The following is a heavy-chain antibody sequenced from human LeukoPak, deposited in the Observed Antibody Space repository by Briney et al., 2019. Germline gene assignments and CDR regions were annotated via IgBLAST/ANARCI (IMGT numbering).Heavy chain of an antibody. CDR3: ASVSWSGYYLIY. Sequence: GGSLRLSCAASGFTFSSYSMNWVRQAPGKGLEWVSSISSSSSYIYYADSVKGRFTISRDNAKNSLYLQMSSLRAEDTAVYYCASVSWSGYYLIYWGQGTLVTVSS. D-gene: IGHD3-3*01. V-gene: IGHV3-21*01. J-gene: IGHJ4*02. CDR2: ISSSSSYI. CDR1: GFTFSSYS.